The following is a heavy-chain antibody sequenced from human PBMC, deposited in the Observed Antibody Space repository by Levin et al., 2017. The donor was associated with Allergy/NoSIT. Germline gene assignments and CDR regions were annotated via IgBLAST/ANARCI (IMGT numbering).Heavy chain of an antibody. J-gene: IGHJ4*02. D-gene: IGHD3-16*02. Sequence: GESLKISCAASGFTFSSYWMHWVRQAPGKGLVWVSRINSDGSSTSYADSVKGRFTISRDNAKNTLYLQMNSLRAEDTAVYYCARPKRYDYVWGSYRYWGQGTLVTVSS. CDR2: INSDGSST. V-gene: IGHV3-74*01. CDR3: ARPKRYDYVWGSYRY. CDR1: GFTFSSYW.